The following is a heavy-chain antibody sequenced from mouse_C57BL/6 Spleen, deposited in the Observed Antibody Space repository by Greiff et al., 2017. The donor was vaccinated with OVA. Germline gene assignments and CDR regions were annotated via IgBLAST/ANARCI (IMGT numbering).Heavy chain of an antibody. CDR2: IYPGSGST. CDR1: GYTFTSYW. CDR3: ARYPLSLIKWYFDV. D-gene: IGHD1-1*01. Sequence: QVQLQQPGAELVKPGASVKMSCKASGYTFTSYWITWVKQRPGQGLEWIGDIYPGSGSTNYNEKFKSKATLTVDTSSSTAYMQLSSLTSEDSAVYYCARYPLSLIKWYFDVWGTGTTVTVSS. J-gene: IGHJ1*03. V-gene: IGHV1-55*01.